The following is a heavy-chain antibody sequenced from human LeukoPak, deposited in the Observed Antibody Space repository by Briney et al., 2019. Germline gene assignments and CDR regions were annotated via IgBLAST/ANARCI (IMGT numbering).Heavy chain of an antibody. CDR2: INIGGDYI. D-gene: IGHD2-15*01. CDR3: ARDKDRTSAGRCYLPDG. J-gene: IGHJ4*02. CDR1: GFTFSSYN. V-gene: IGHV3-21*01. Sequence: GGSLRLSCTASGFTFSSYNMNWVRQAPGKGLEWLSSINIGGDYINYADSVKGRFIISRDNAKNSVYLQMNSLRAEDTAVYYCARDKDRTSAGRCYLPDGWGQGTLVTVCS.